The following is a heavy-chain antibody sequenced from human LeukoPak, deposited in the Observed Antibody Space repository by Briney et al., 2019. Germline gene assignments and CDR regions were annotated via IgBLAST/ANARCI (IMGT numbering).Heavy chain of an antibody. Sequence: PGGSLRLSCAASGFTFSSYGMHWVRQAPGKGLEWVAGIWYDGSNKDYADSVKGRFTISRDNSKNTLYLQMNSLRAEDTAVYYCARDLSSGFDYWGQGTLVTVSS. J-gene: IGHJ4*02. V-gene: IGHV3-33*01. CDR2: IWYDGSNK. D-gene: IGHD6-19*01. CDR1: GFTFSSYG. CDR3: ARDLSSGFDY.